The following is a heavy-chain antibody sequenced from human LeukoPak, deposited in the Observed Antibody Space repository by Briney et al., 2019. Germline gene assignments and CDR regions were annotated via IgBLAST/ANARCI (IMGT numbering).Heavy chain of an antibody. D-gene: IGHD5-18*01. CDR3: ARRSAGSTDTAMVTAFDY. CDR2: INHSGSN. Sequence: PSETLSLTCAVYGGSFSGYYWSWIRQPPGKGLEWIGEINHSGSNNYNPSLKSRVTISVDTSKNRFSLKLSSVTAADTAVYYCARRSAGSTDTAMVTAFDYWGQGTLVTVSS. J-gene: IGHJ4*02. CDR1: GGSFSGYY. V-gene: IGHV4-34*01.